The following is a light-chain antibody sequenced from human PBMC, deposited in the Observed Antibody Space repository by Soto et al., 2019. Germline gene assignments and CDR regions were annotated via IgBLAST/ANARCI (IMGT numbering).Light chain of an antibody. CDR2: GVS. Sequence: EVVLTQSPGTLSLSPGERVTLSCRASQSVSSTYLAWYQQKPGQAPRLVIYGVSSRATGIPDRFSGSGSGTDFTLTISRLEPEDFAVYYCQQYGSSPWTFGQGNKVEIK. J-gene: IGKJ1*01. CDR3: QQYGSSPWT. CDR1: QSVSSTY. V-gene: IGKV3-20*01.